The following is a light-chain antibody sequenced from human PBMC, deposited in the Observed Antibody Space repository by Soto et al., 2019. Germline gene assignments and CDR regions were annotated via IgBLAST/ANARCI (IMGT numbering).Light chain of an antibody. CDR3: QKCKVAPFT. J-gene: IGKJ4*01. CDR1: QGIDNH. V-gene: IGKV1-27*01. Sequence: DIQMTQSPSSLSASLGDRVTITCRASQGIDNHLAWYQQKPGKAPKLLIYAESTLHSGVPSRFTGSGSGTDFTLSISSLQPEDAATYYCQKCKVAPFTFGGGTKVEI. CDR2: AES.